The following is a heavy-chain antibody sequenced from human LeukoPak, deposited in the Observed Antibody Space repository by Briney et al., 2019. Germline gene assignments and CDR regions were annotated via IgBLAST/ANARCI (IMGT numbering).Heavy chain of an antibody. Sequence: GGSLRLSCAASGFTFTDYYMSWIRQAPGKGLEWISYIHSRGSTTYYADFVKGRFTISRDNAKNSLFLQMNSLSVEDTAVYYCARDDYGDYGAFDYWGQGTLVTVSS. CDR3: ARDDYGDYGAFDY. V-gene: IGHV3-11*01. CDR1: GFTFTDYY. CDR2: IHSRGSTT. J-gene: IGHJ4*02. D-gene: IGHD4-17*01.